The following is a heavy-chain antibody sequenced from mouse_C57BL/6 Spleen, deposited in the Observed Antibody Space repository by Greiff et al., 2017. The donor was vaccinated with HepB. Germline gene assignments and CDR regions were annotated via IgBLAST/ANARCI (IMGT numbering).Heavy chain of an antibody. V-gene: IGHV1-82*01. Sequence: QVQLKESGPELVKPGASVKISCKASGYAFSSSWMNWVKQRPGKGLEWIGRIYPGDGDTNYNGKFKGKATLTADKSSSTAYMQLSSLTSEDSAVYFRGRTGFDYGGQGTTLTVSS. J-gene: IGHJ2*01. CDR1: GYAFSSSW. CDR2: IYPGDGDT. CDR3: GRTGFDY. D-gene: IGHD4-1*01.